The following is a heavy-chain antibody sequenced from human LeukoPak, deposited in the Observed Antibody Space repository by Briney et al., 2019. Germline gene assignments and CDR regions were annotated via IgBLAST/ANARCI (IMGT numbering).Heavy chain of an antibody. CDR1: GGSFNTYY. V-gene: IGHV4-34*01. CDR3: ARGLPKRGYSYYRNWFDP. J-gene: IGHJ5*02. CDR2: INHTGTT. Sequence: NSSETLSLTCAVYGGSFNTYYWNWIRQSPGKGLEWIGEINHTGTTNYNPSLKSRVTISVDTSKNQFSLKLSSVTAADTAVYYCARGLPKRGYSYYRNWFDPWGQGTLVTVSS. D-gene: IGHD5-18*01.